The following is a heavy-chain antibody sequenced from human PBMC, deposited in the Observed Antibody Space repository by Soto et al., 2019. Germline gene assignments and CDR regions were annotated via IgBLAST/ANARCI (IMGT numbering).Heavy chain of an antibody. CDR3: AKDNGSGCDWLRVGDASDI. CDR1: GFTFSSYG. V-gene: IGHV3-30*18. Sequence: QVQLVESGGGVVQPGRSLRLSCAASGFTFSSYGMHWVRQAPGKGLEWVAVISYDGSNKYYADSVKGRLTISRGNSKNTLYLQMNSLRGEDTAVYYCAKDNGSGCDWLRVGDASDIWGQGTMVTVSS. D-gene: IGHD5-12*01. CDR2: ISYDGSNK. J-gene: IGHJ3*02.